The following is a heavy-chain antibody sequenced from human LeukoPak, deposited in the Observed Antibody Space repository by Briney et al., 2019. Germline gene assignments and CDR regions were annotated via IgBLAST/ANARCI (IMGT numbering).Heavy chain of an antibody. CDR1: GAAISSDNYY. D-gene: IGHD4-23*01. CDR2: FSITGGT. Sequence: PSETLSLTCTVSGAAISSDNYYWTWTRQPAGKGLEWIGRFSITGGTYYNPSLKSRVTISLDTSRNQFSLNLNSVTAADSAQYYCARVAVLTRSFDYWGQGTRVSVSS. V-gene: IGHV4-61*02. CDR3: ARVAVLTRSFDY. J-gene: IGHJ4*02.